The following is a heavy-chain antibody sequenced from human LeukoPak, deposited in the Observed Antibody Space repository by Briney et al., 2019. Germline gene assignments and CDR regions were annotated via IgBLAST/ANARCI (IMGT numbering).Heavy chain of an antibody. CDR1: GYSISSGYY. CDR2: IYHSGST. Sequence: SETLSLTCAVSGYSISSGYYGGWIRQPPGKGLEWIGSIYHSGSTYYNPSIKSRVTISVDTSKIQFFLQLSAVTAADTAVYYCARELRYCSGGSCYQFDYWGEGTLVTVSS. J-gene: IGHJ4*02. CDR3: ARELRYCSGGSCYQFDY. D-gene: IGHD2-15*01. V-gene: IGHV4-38-2*01.